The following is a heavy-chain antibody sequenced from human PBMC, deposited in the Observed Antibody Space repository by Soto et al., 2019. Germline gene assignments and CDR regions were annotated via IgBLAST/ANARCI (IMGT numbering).Heavy chain of an antibody. CDR3: ARVQYYYGSGSYYNDPELSSDHFHFDY. CDR1: GGSISSGGYY. D-gene: IGHD3-10*01. J-gene: IGHJ4*02. V-gene: IGHV4-31*03. Sequence: PSETLSLTCTVSGGSISSGGYYWSWIRQHPGKGLEWIGYIYYSGSTYYNPSLKSRVTISVDTSKNQFSLKLSSVTAADTAVYYCARVQYYYGSGSYYNDPELSSDHFHFDYWGQGTLVTVSS. CDR2: IYYSGST.